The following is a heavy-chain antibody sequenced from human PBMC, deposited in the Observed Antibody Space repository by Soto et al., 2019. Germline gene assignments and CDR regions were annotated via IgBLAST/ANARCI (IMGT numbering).Heavy chain of an antibody. CDR2: IYYSGST. V-gene: IGHV4-31*03. CDR1: GGSISSAGYY. CDR3: ARVRTSSWYSFDY. D-gene: IGHD6-13*01. J-gene: IGHJ4*02. Sequence: SETLSLTCTVSGGSISSAGYYWSWIRQHPGKGLEWIGYIYYSGSTYYNSSLKSRLTISVDASKNQVSLKLSSVTAADTAMYYCARVRTSSWYSFDYWGQGTLVTVSS.